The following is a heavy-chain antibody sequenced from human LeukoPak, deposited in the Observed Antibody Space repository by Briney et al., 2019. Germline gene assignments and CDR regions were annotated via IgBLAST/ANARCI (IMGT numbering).Heavy chain of an antibody. D-gene: IGHD1-1*01. CDR1: GFTFSSYA. CDR2: ISGSGGGT. V-gene: IGHV3-23*01. J-gene: IGHJ5*02. CDR3: AKKSGNPSGWFDP. Sequence: PGGSLRLSCAASGFTFSSYAMTWVRQAPGKGLEWVSTISGSGGGTYYADSVEGRFTISRDNSKNTLYLQMSSLRAEDTAVYYCAKKSGNPSGWFDPWGQGTLVTVSS.